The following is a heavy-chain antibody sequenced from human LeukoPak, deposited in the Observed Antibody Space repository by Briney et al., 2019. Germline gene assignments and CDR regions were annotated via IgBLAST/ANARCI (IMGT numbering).Heavy chain of an antibody. CDR3: ARDLHYGDYVAGAFDI. CDR1: GYTFTSYY. V-gene: IGHV7-4-1*02. CDR2: INTNTGNP. J-gene: IGHJ3*02. D-gene: IGHD4-17*01. Sequence: GASVKVSCKASGYTFTSYYMHWVRQAPGQGLEWMGWINTNTGNPTYAQGFTGRFVFSLDTSVSTAYLQISSLKAEDTAVYYCARDLHYGDYVAGAFDIWGQGTMVTVSS.